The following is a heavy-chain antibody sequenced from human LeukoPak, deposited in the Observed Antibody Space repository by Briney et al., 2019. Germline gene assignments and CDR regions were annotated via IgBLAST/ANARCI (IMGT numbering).Heavy chain of an antibody. D-gene: IGHD6-19*01. J-gene: IGHJ4*02. V-gene: IGHV1-69*04. CDR2: IIPILGIA. CDR3: ARDVIAVAGTYYFDY. CDR1: GGTFSSYA. Sequence: EASVKVSCTASGGTFSSYAISWVRQAPGQGLEWMGRIIPILGIANYAQKFQGRVTITADKSTSTAYMELSSLRSEDTAVYYCARDVIAVAGTYYFDYWGQGTLVTVSS.